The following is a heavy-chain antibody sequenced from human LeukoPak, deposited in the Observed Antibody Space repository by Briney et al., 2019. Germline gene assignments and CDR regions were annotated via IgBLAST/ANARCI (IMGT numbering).Heavy chain of an antibody. V-gene: IGHV1-2*04. CDR2: INPNSGGT. CDR3: ARGVSPYDAFDI. CDR1: GYTFTCYY. Sequence: ASVTVSFKSSGYTFTCYYMHWLRQAPGQGLEWMGLINPNSGGTNYAQKFQGWVTMTRDTSISTAYMELSRLRSDDTAVYYCARGVSPYDAFDIWGQGTMVTVSS. D-gene: IGHD5/OR15-5a*01. J-gene: IGHJ3*02.